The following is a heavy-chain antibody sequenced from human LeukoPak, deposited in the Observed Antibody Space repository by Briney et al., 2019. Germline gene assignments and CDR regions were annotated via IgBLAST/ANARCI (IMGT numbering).Heavy chain of an antibody. D-gene: IGHD3-3*01. CDR2: IKHDGSEK. J-gene: IGHJ4*02. Sequence: GGSLRLSCAASGFIFTNYFMSWVRQAPGKGLEWVASIKHDGSEKYYVDSVRGRFAISRDNAMNSLYLQMSSLRAEDTAVYYCATDRGWRTSGYYLYYFEYWGQGTLVTFSS. V-gene: IGHV3-7*01. CDR1: GFIFTNYF. CDR3: ATDRGWRTSGYYLYYFEY.